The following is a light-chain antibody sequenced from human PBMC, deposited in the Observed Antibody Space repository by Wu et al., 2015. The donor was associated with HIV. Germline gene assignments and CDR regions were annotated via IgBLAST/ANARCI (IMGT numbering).Light chain of an antibody. V-gene: IGKV3-20*01. CDR1: QSVSSRH. CDR2: DAF. Sequence: ESVLTQSPSTLSLSPGERAIISCRASQSVSSRHLAWYQQKPGLAPRLLFFDAFVRATGIPDRFSASGSAADFTLTISRLEPEDFAVYYCHQYGTSLRTFGQGTRVE. CDR3: HQYGTSLRT. J-gene: IGKJ1*01.